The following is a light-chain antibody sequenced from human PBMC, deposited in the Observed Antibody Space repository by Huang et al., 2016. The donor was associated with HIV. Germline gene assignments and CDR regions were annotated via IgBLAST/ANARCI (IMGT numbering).Light chain of an antibody. CDR1: QGISSW. Sequence: DIQLTQSPSSVSASVGDRVTSTCRASQGISSWLAGYQQNPGKAPKLLFYDASTLQSCVPSMLSGSGSGTDFTLTISSLNPEELTTYYYQQDNSFPRSITFGQGTQLEMK. CDR2: DAS. V-gene: IGKV1-12*01. J-gene: IGKJ5*01. CDR3: QQDNSFPRSIT.